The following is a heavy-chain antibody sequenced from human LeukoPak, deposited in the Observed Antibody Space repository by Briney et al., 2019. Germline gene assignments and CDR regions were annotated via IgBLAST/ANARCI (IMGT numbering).Heavy chain of an antibody. CDR3: AKKDLQYSSGWFDY. D-gene: IGHD6-19*01. CDR1: GFTFSSYA. CDR2: ISCSGGRT. V-gene: IGHV3-23*01. Sequence: GGPLRLSCAASGFTFSSYAKSWVRHAPGKGLEWVSAISCSGGRTYYADSVKGRFNISRENSKNTLYLQMNSLRAEGTAVYYCAKKDLQYSSGWFDYWGQGTLVTVSS. J-gene: IGHJ4*02.